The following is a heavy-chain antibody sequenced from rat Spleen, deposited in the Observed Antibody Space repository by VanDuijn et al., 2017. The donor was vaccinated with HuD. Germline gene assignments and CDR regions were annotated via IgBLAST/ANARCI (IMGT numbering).Heavy chain of an antibody. J-gene: IGHJ1*01. CDR1: GFTFSNYY. D-gene: IGHD2-2*01. V-gene: IGHV5-25*01. CDR2: ISTGGGNT. Sequence: EVQLVESGGGLVQPGRSLKLSCAASGFTFSNYYMAWVRQAPTKGLEWVASISTGGGNTYYRDSVKGRFTISRHNAKSTLYLQMDSLRSEDTATYHCARAGYLRDWYFDFWGPGAMVTVSS. CDR3: ARAGYLRDWYFDF.